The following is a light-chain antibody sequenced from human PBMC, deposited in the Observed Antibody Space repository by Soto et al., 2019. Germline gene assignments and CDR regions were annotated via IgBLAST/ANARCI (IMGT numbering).Light chain of an antibody. CDR1: NSDVGAYNY. Sequence: QSVLNQAPSGSGFPRQSVPISCTGTNSDVGAYNYVSWYQQHPGKAPKLMIYEVSKRPSGVPDRFSGSKSGNTASLTVSGLQAEDEADYYCGSYASSNNFFGTGTKVTVL. CDR3: GSYASSNNF. J-gene: IGLJ1*01. CDR2: EVS. V-gene: IGLV2-8*01.